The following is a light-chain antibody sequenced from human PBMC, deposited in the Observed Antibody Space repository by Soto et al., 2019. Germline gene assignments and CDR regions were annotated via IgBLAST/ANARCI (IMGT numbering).Light chain of an antibody. V-gene: IGKV3-20*01. Sequence: EIVMTQSPATLSVSPGERATLSCRASQSVSSYLAWYQQKPGQAPRLLIYDPSNRATGIPDTFSGHGSGTDFTLTINRLEPEDFAVYYCQQYSSSPWTFGPGTKVDIK. J-gene: IGKJ1*01. CDR3: QQYSSSPWT. CDR1: QSVSSY. CDR2: DPS.